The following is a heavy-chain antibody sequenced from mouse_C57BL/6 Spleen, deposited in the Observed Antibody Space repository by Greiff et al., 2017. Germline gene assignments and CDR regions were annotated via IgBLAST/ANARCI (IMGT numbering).Heavy chain of an antibody. CDR2: IYPNDGST. D-gene: IGHD1-1*01. CDR1: GYTFTSYD. V-gene: IGHV1-85*01. Sequence: QVQLQQSGPELVKPGASVKLSCKASGYTFTSYDINWVKQRPGQGLEWIGWIYPNDGSTKYNEKFKGKATLTVDTSSSTAYMELHSLTSEDSAVYFGARRVITTVVAPYWYFDVWGTGTTVTVSS. CDR3: ARRVITTVVAPYWYFDV. J-gene: IGHJ1*03.